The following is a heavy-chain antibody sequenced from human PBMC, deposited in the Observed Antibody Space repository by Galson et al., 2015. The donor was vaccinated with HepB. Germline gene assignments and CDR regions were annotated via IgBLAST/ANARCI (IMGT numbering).Heavy chain of an antibody. CDR3: AREAVAAFYFDS. CDR2: ISSSSYI. D-gene: IGHD6-19*01. J-gene: IGHJ4*02. CDR1: GFTFRSKS. Sequence: SLRLSCAASGFTFRSKSMNWVRQAPGKGLEWVSSISSSSYIYYADSVKGRFTISRDNAKNSLYLQMNSLRAEDTAVYYCAREAVAAFYFDSWGQGTLVTVSS. V-gene: IGHV3-21*01.